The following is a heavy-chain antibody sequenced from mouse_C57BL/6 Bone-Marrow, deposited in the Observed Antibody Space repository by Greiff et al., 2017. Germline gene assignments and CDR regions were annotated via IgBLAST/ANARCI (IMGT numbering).Heavy chain of an antibody. V-gene: IGHV1-67*01. CDR1: GYTFTDYA. CDR2: ISTYYGDA. CDR3: ARGDYYGSSLYWYFDV. Sequence: QVQLQQSGPELVRPGVSVKISCKGSGYTFTDYAMHWVKQSHAKSLEWIGVISTYYGDASYNQKFKDKATMTVDKSVSTAYMERARLTSEDYAVYYGARGDYYGSSLYWYFDVWGTGTTVTVSS. J-gene: IGHJ1*03. D-gene: IGHD1-1*01.